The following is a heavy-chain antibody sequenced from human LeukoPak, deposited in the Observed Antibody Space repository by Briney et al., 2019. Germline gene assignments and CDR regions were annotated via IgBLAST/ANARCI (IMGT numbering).Heavy chain of an antibody. J-gene: IGHJ4*02. Sequence: PGGSLRLSRAPSGFGFNFRTYNMNWVRQAPGKGLEWLSFLSSGSDAIYYADSVEGRFTISRDNARNSLYLQMNSLRVEDTAVYYCARENDVGAADYWGQGTLVTVSS. V-gene: IGHV3-48*01. CDR2: LSSGSDAI. D-gene: IGHD1-26*01. CDR1: GFGFNFRTYN. CDR3: ARENDVGAADY.